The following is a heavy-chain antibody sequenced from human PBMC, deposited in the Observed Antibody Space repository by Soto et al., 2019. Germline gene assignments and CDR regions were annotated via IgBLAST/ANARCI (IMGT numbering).Heavy chain of an antibody. CDR2: IIPIFGTA. V-gene: IGHV1-69*06. J-gene: IGHJ5*02. CDR1: GGTFSSYA. D-gene: IGHD3-10*01. Sequence: QVQLVQSGAEVKKPGSSVKVSCKASGGTFSSYAISWVRQAPGQGLEWMGGIIPIFGTANYAQKFQGRVTITADKSTSTAYMELSSLRSEDTAVYYCARDRGYYGSGSYLATDNGFDPWGQGTLVTVSS. CDR3: ARDRGYYGSGSYLATDNGFDP.